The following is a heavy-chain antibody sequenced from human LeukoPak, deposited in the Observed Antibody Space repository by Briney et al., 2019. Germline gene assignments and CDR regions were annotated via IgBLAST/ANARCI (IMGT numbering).Heavy chain of an antibody. Sequence: SETRSLTCAVYGGSFSGYYWSWIRQPPGKGLEWIGEINHSGSTNYNPSLKSRVTISVDTSKNQFSLKLSSVTAADTAVYYCARDATRYCSSTSCYAGFDPWGQGTLVTVSS. V-gene: IGHV4-34*01. D-gene: IGHD2-2*01. CDR3: ARDATRYCSSTSCYAGFDP. CDR1: GGSFSGYY. J-gene: IGHJ5*02. CDR2: INHSGST.